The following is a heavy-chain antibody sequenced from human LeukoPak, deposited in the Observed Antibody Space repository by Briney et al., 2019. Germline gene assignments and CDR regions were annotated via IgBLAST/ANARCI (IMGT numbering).Heavy chain of an antibody. D-gene: IGHD3-3*01. CDR1: GYTFTSYD. V-gene: IGHV1-8*01. Sequence: ASVKVSCKASGYTFTSYDINWVRQATGQGLEWMGWMNPNSGNTGYAQKFQGRVTMTRNTSISTAYMELSSLRSEGTAVYYCASSTTQYYDFWSGYYPTYYMDVWGKGTTVTVSS. CDR2: MNPNSGNT. J-gene: IGHJ6*03. CDR3: ASSTTQYYDFWSGYYPTYYMDV.